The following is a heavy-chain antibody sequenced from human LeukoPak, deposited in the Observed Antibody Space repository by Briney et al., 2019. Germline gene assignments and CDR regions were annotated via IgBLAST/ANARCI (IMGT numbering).Heavy chain of an antibody. CDR2: ISSSSSYI. Sequence: PGGSLRLSCAASGFTFSSYSMNWVRQAPGKGLEWVSSISSSSSYIYYAHSVKGRFTISRDNAKNSPYLQMNSLRAEDTAVYYCAREIRGYYAAYWGQGILVTVSS. CDR1: GFTFSSYS. V-gene: IGHV3-21*01. CDR3: AREIRGYYAAY. J-gene: IGHJ4*02. D-gene: IGHD3-3*01.